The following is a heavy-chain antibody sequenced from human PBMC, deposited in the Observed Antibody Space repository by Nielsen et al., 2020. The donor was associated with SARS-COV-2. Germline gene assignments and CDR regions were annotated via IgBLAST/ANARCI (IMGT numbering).Heavy chain of an antibody. CDR2: INAGNGNT. CDR3: ARVSGWFEKHFDY. J-gene: IGHJ4*02. Sequence: WVRQAPGQRLEWMGWINAGNGNTKYSQKFQGRVTITRDTSASTAYMELSSLRSEDTAVYYCARVSGWFEKHFDYWGQGTLVTVSS. V-gene: IGHV1-3*01. D-gene: IGHD6-19*01.